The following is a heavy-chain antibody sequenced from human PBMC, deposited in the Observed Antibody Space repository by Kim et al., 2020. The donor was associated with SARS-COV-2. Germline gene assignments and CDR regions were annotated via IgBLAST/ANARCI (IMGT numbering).Heavy chain of an antibody. J-gene: IGHJ6*02. CDR2: IIPIFGTA. CDR3: ARREQQLLTSYYYYGMDV. Sequence: SVKVSCKASGGTFSSYAISWVRQAPEQGLEWMGGIIPIFGTANYAQKFQGRVTITADESTSTAYMELSSLRSEDTAVYYCARREQQLLTSYYYYGMDVWGQGTTVTVSS. D-gene: IGHD6-13*01. V-gene: IGHV1-69*13. CDR1: GGTFSSYA.